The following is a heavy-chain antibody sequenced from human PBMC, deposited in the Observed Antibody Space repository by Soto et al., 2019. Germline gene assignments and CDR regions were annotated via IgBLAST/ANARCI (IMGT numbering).Heavy chain of an antibody. V-gene: IGHV1-46*03. CDR1: GYTFTSYY. D-gene: IGHD6-13*01. Sequence: ASVKVSCKASGYTFTSYYMHWVRQAPGQVLEWMAIINPSGGSTSYAQKFQGRVTMTRDTSTSTVYMELSSLRSEDTAVYYCARGTMGYSSSVPPYYYYMDVWGEGTTVTVS. J-gene: IGHJ6*03. CDR3: ARGTMGYSSSVPPYYYYMDV. CDR2: INPSGGST.